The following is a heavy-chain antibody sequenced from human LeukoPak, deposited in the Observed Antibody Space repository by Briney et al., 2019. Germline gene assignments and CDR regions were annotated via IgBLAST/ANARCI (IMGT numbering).Heavy chain of an antibody. D-gene: IGHD2-15*01. CDR1: GFTFSSSA. V-gene: IGHV3-15*01. Sequence: GGSLRLSCAASGFTFSSSAMSWVRQVPGKGLEWVGRIKSKTDGGTTDYAAPVKGRFTISRDDSKNTLYLQMNSLKTEDTAVYYCTTEYGYCSGDSCYPDYFDYWGQGTLVTVSS. CDR3: TTEYGYCSGDSCYPDYFDY. J-gene: IGHJ4*02. CDR2: IKSKTDGGTT.